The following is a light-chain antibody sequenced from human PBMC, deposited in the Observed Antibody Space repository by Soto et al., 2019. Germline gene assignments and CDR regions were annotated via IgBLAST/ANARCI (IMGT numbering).Light chain of an antibody. CDR2: DAS. CDR3: QQYNSYPWT. V-gene: IGKV1-5*01. CDR1: QSISSW. Sequence: DIQMTQSPSTLSASVGDRVTITCRASQSISSWLAWYQQKPGKAPKLLIYDASSLESGVPSRFSGSGSGTEFNLTISSLQPDDFATYCCQQYNSYPWTFGQGTKVEIK. J-gene: IGKJ1*01.